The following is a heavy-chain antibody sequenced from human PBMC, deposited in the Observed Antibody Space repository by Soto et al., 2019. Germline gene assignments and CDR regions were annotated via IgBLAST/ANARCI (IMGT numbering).Heavy chain of an antibody. CDR3: ARAGTIFGVVIWNWFDP. CDR1: GGTFSSYA. J-gene: IGHJ5*02. V-gene: IGHV1-69*06. Sequence: SVKVSCKASGGTFSSYAISWVRQAPGQGLEWMGGIIPIFGTASYAQKFQGRVTITADKSTSTAYMELSSLRSEDTAVYYCARAGTIFGVVIWNWFDPWGQGTLVTVYS. D-gene: IGHD3-3*01. CDR2: IIPIFGTA.